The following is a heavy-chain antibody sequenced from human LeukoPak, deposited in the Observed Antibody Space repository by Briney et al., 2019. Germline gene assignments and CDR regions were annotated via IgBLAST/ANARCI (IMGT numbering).Heavy chain of an antibody. CDR1: GFTFTKYW. J-gene: IGHJ4*02. D-gene: IGHD2-2*01. V-gene: IGHV3-7*01. CDR3: ARGLDCRSTSCYLDN. CDR2: IKQDGSEK. Sequence: GGSLRLSCAASGFTFTKYWMTWVRQAPGKGLEWVANIKQDGSEKFYVDSVKGRFTISRDNAKNSLDLQINSLGAEDTAVYYCARGLDCRSTSCYLDNWGQGTLVAVSS.